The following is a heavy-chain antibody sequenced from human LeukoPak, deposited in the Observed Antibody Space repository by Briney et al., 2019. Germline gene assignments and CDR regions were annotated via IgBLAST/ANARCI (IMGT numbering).Heavy chain of an antibody. V-gene: IGHV4-39*01. CDR3: ASYAYYYYYGMDV. CDR1: GGSISSSSYY. D-gene: IGHD3-16*01. CDR2: IYYSGSN. Sequence: SETLSLTCTVSGGSISSSSYYWGWIRQPPGKGLEWIGSIYYSGSNYYNPSLKSRVTISVDTSKNQFSLKLSSVTAADTAVYYCASYAYYYYYGMDVWGQGTTVTVSS. J-gene: IGHJ6*02.